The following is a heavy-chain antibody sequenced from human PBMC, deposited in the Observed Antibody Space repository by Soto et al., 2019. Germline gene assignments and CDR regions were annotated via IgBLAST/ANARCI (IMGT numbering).Heavy chain of an antibody. Sequence: WASVKVSCKASGYTFTSYDINWVRQATGQGLEWMGWMNPNSGNTGYAQKFQGRVTMTRNTSISTAYMELSSLRSEDTAVYYCARACTRSITIFGVVIVPWGMDVWGQGTTVTVSS. D-gene: IGHD3-3*01. V-gene: IGHV1-8*01. CDR2: MNPNSGNT. J-gene: IGHJ6*02. CDR1: GYTFTSYD. CDR3: ARACTRSITIFGVVIVPWGMDV.